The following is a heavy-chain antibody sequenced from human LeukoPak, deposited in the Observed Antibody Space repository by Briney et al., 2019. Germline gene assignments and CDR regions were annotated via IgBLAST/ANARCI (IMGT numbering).Heavy chain of an antibody. D-gene: IGHD3-22*01. CDR2: ISRSGSTI. V-gene: IGHV3-48*03. J-gene: IGHJ4*02. CDR1: GFTFSNFE. Sequence: GGSLRLSCAASGFTFSNFEMTWVRQAPGKGLEWVSYISRSGSTIYYADSVKGRFTISRDNAKNSLYLQMNSLRAEDTAVYYCARDASSLRAYYYDSSGYLDYWGQGTLVTVSS. CDR3: ARDASSLRAYYYDSSGYLDY.